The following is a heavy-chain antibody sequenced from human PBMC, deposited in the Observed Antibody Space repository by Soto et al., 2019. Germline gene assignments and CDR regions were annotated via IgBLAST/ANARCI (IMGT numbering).Heavy chain of an antibody. CDR3: ASYCSGGSCYSGYYYFFMDV. J-gene: IGHJ6*02. CDR1: GGTFSSYA. V-gene: IGHV1-69*01. CDR2: IIPIFGTA. D-gene: IGHD2-15*01. Sequence: QVQLVQSGAEVKKPGSSVKVSCKASGGTFSSYAISWLRQAPGQGLEWMGGIIPIFGTANYAQKFQGRVTITADESTSTAYMELSSLRSEDTAVYYCASYCSGGSCYSGYYYFFMDVWGQGTTVTVAS.